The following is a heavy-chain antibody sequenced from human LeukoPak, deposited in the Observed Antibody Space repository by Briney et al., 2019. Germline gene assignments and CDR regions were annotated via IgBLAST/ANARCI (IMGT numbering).Heavy chain of an antibody. CDR3: ARDDCSTTPCYAY. CDR2: ISSSSSYI. D-gene: IGHD2-2*01. CDR1: GFTFSSYS. Sequence: TGGSLRLSCAASGFTFSSYSMKWVRQAPGKGLEWVSSISSSSSYIYYADSVKGRFTISRDNAKNSLYLQMNSLRAEDTAVYYCARDDCSTTPCYAYWGQGTLVTVSS. J-gene: IGHJ4*02. V-gene: IGHV3-21*01.